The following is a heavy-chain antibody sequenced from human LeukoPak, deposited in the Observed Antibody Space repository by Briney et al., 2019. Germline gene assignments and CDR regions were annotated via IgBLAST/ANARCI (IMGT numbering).Heavy chain of an antibody. V-gene: IGHV3-23*01. D-gene: IGHD3-10*01. J-gene: IGHJ4*02. CDR1: GFTFSSYA. CDR2: ISGSGGNT. Sequence: GGSLRLSCAASGFTFSSYAMSWVRQAPGKGLEWVSTISGSGGNTYYADSVKGRFTISRDNSKNTMYLQMDSLRAADTAVYSLSKAGPPWFRRLTGGYFDSWGQGTLVTVSS. CDR3: SKAGPPWFRRLTGGYFDS.